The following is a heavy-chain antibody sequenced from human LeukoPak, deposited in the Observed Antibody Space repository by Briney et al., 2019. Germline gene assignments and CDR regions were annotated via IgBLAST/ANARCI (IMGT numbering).Heavy chain of an antibody. J-gene: IGHJ4*02. V-gene: IGHV3-23*01. CDR2: ISGSGGTT. Sequence: GGSLRLSCAASGFTFNSFAMSWVRQAPGKGLEWVSGISGSGGTTYYADSVKGRFTISRDNSKNTLYLQMSSLRAEDTAVYYCVKRLGGWGSYVDDWCQGTLVTVSS. D-gene: IGHD3-16*01. CDR1: GFTFNSFA. CDR3: VKRLGGWGSYVDD.